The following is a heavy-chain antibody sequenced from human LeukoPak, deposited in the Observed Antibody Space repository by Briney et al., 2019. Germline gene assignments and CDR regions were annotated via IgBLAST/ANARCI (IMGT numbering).Heavy chain of an antibody. CDR1: GGSISSSSYY. CDR2: IYYSGST. Sequence: ASETLSLTCTVSGGSISSSSYYWGWIRQPPGKGLEWIGSIYYSGSTYYNPSLKSRVTISVDTSENQFSLKLSSVTAADTAVYYCARQQDYGGTQSNFDYWGQGTLVTVSS. CDR3: ARQQDYGGTQSNFDY. V-gene: IGHV4-39*01. J-gene: IGHJ4*02. D-gene: IGHD4-23*01.